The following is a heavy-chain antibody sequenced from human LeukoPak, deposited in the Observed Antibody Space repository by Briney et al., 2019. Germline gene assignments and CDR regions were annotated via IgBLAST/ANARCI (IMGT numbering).Heavy chain of an antibody. D-gene: IGHD3-3*01. CDR3: AKDGYDFWSGYRPRTPFDY. J-gene: IGHJ4*02. CDR2: INPNSGGT. CDR1: GYTFTGYY. V-gene: IGHV1-2*02. Sequence: ASVKVSCKASGYTFTGYYMHWVRQAPGQGLEWMGWINPNSGGTNYAQKFQGRVTMTRDTSISTAYMELSRLRSDDTAVYYCAKDGYDFWSGYRPRTPFDYWGQGTLVTVSS.